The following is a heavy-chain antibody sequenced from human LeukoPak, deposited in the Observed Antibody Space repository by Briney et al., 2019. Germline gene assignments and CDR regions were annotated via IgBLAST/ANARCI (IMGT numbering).Heavy chain of an antibody. CDR3: ARVDYYGSGSYYKGFDI. V-gene: IGHV4-39*07. Sequence: PSETLSLTCTVSGGSISSSSYYWGWIRQPPGKGLEWIGSIYYSGSTYYNPSLKSRVTISVDTSKNQFSLKLSSVTAADTAVYYCARVDYYGSGSYYKGFDIWAKGQWSPSLQ. CDR1: GGSISSSSYY. CDR2: IYYSGST. J-gene: IGHJ3*02. D-gene: IGHD3-10*01.